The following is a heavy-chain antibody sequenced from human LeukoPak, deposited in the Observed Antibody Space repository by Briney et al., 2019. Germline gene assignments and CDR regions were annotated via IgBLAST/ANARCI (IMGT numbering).Heavy chain of an antibody. J-gene: IGHJ4*02. Sequence: GGSLRLSCAASGFALSGYSINWVRQAPGKGLEWVSFIDRSNSDIYYADSVKGRFTISRDNAREPVFLQLNRLRAEDTAVYYCTRDPGYSSSSISFWGQGTLVTVSS. V-gene: IGHV3-21*01. D-gene: IGHD6-6*01. CDR3: TRDPGYSSSSISF. CDR1: GFALSGYS. CDR2: IDRSNSDI.